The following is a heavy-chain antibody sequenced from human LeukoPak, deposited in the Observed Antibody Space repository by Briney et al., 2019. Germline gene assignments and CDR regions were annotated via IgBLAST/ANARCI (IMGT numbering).Heavy chain of an antibody. CDR1: GFTFSSYG. CDR2: IWYDGSNK. Sequence: PGRSLRLSCAASGFTFSSYGMHWVRQAPGKGLEWVAVIWYDGSNKYYADSVKGRFTISRDNSKNTLYLQMNSLRAEDTAVYYCAKDIGPCQPQYYYYMDVWGKGTTVTVSS. D-gene: IGHD1-26*01. V-gene: IGHV3-33*06. J-gene: IGHJ6*03. CDR3: AKDIGPCQPQYYYYMDV.